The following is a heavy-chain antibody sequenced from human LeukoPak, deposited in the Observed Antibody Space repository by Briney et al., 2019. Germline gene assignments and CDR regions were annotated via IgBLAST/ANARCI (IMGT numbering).Heavy chain of an antibody. V-gene: IGHV4-38-2*01. CDR2: IYHRGST. CDR1: GYSISSGYY. CDR3: ARLGGIGAGI. D-gene: IGHD3-10*01. Sequence: SETLSLTCAVSGYSISSGYYWGWIRQPPGKGLEWIGSIYHRGSTYYNPSLKSRVTISVDTSKNQFSLKLSSVTAADAAVYYCARLGGIGAGIRGQGTMVTVSS. J-gene: IGHJ3*02.